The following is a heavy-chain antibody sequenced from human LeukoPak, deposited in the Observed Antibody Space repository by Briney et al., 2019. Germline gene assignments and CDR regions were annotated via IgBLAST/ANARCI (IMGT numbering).Heavy chain of an antibody. Sequence: KPSETLSLTCTVSVGSISSYYWSWIRQPPGRGLEWIGYIYYSGSTNYNPSLKSRVTISVDTSKNQFSLKLSSVTAADTAVYYCARGRWLQLGAFDIWGQGTMVTVSS. D-gene: IGHD5-24*01. V-gene: IGHV4-59*01. CDR3: ARGRWLQLGAFDI. CDR2: IYYSGST. CDR1: VGSISSYY. J-gene: IGHJ3*02.